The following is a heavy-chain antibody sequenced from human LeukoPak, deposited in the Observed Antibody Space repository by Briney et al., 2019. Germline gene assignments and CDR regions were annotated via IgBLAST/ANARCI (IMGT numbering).Heavy chain of an antibody. J-gene: IGHJ4*02. V-gene: IGHV3-74*01. Sequence: GGSLRLSCAASGFTFRNHWMHWVRQAPGKGLVWVTRINTDGSDTSYADSVEGRFTISRDNAKNTLYLQMNSPRAEDTAVYYCARNNWGIDYWGQGTLVTVSS. CDR3: ARNNWGIDY. CDR2: INTDGSDT. D-gene: IGHD7-27*01. CDR1: GFTFRNHW.